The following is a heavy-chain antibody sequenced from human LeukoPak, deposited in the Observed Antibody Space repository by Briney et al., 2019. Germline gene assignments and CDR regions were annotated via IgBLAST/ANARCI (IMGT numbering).Heavy chain of an antibody. Sequence: PSETLSLTCTVSGGSITGYYWSWIRQPPGKGLEWIGYIYNSGSTNYNPSLKNRVTISVDTSKNQFSLKLTSVTAADTAVYYCARERLRSFDYWGQGTLVTVSS. J-gene: IGHJ4*02. D-gene: IGHD4-17*01. CDR2: IYNSGST. CDR1: GGSITGYY. V-gene: IGHV4-59*01. CDR3: ARERLRSFDY.